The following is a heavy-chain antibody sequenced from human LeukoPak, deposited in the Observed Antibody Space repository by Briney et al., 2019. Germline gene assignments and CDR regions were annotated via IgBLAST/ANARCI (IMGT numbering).Heavy chain of an antibody. D-gene: IGHD3-9*01. J-gene: IGHJ4*02. CDR2: IIPIFGTA. Sequence: SVKVSCKASGGTFSSYAISWVRQAPGQGLEWMGGIIPIFGTANYAQEFQGRVTITTDESTSTAYMELSSLRSEDTAVYYCASGDYDILTGYHHYPMGYWGQGTLVTVSS. V-gene: IGHV1-69*05. CDR3: ASGDYDILTGYHHYPMGY. CDR1: GGTFSSYA.